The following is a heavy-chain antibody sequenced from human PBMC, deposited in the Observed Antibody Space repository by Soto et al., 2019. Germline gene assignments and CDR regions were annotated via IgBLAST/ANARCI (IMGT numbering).Heavy chain of an antibody. CDR2: IKSKTDGGTT. Sequence: GGSLRLSCAASGFTFSNAWMSWVRQAPGKGLEWVGRIKSKTDGGTTDYAAPVKGRFTVSRDNSKNTLYLQMNSLTAEDTAVYYCARVDVQCFDYWGHGTPVTVSS. J-gene: IGHJ4*01. V-gene: IGHV3-15*01. CDR3: ARVDVQCFDY. D-gene: IGHD6-19*01. CDR1: GFTFSNAW.